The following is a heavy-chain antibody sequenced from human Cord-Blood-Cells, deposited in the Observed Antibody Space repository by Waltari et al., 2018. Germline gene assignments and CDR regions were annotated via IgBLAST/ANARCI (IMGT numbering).Heavy chain of an antibody. CDR1: GGTFSSYA. J-gene: IGHJ5*02. CDR3: ARDLTYSGSYYWFDP. CDR2: RIPNFDTA. D-gene: IGHD1-26*01. Sequence: QVQLVQSGAEVKKPGSSVKVFCKASGGTFSSYAISWVRQAPGQGLEWMGGRIPNFDTANNAQKVQGRVTITADESTSTAYMELSSLRSEDTAVYYCARDLTYSGSYYWFDPWGQGTLVTVSS. V-gene: IGHV1-69*01.